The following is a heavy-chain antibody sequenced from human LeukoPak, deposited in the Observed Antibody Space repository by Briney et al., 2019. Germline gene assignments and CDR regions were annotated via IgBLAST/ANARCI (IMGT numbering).Heavy chain of an antibody. J-gene: IGHJ4*02. CDR3: AKDYNYGQTDY. CDR1: GXTFSNYW. V-gene: IGHV3-74*01. D-gene: IGHD5-18*01. Sequence: GGSLRLSCAASGXTFSNYWMHWVRQAPGKGLVWVSTINTDGSATSYADAVKGRFTISRDNAKNTLYLQMNSLRGEDTAVYYCAKDYNYGQTDYWGQGTLVTVSS. CDR2: INTDGSAT.